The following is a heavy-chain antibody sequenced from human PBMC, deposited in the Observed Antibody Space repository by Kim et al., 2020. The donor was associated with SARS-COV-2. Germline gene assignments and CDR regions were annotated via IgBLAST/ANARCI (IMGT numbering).Heavy chain of an antibody. J-gene: IGHJ2*01. D-gene: IGHD7-27*01. V-gene: IGHV4-4*02. CDR2: IYHSGST. Sequence: SETLSLTCAVSGGSISSSNWWSWVRQPPGKGLEWIGEIYHSGSTNYNPSLKSRVTISVDKSKNQFSLKLSSVTAADTAVYYCAREREAWGSRGYFDLWGRGTLVTVSS. CDR3: AREREAWGSRGYFDL. CDR1: GGSISSSNW.